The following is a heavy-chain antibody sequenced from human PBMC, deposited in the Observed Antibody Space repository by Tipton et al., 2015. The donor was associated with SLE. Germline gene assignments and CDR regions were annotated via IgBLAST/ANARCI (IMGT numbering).Heavy chain of an antibody. V-gene: IGHV1-69*05. Sequence: QLVQSGAEVKKPGSSVKVSCKASGGTFSSYAISWVRQAPGQGLEWMGGIIPIFGTANYAQKFQGRVTITTDESTSTAYMELSSLRSEDTAVYYCAARIEGATTFYYYYGMDVWGQGTTVTVSS. CDR3: AARIEGATTFYYYYGMDV. CDR1: GGTFSSYA. D-gene: IGHD1-26*01. J-gene: IGHJ6*02. CDR2: IIPIFGTA.